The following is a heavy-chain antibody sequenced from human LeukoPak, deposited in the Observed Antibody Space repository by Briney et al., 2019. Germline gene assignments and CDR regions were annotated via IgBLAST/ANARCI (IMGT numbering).Heavy chain of an antibody. CDR2: IYYSGST. CDR1: GGSISSSSYY. Sequence: SETLSLTCTVSGGSISSSSYYWGWLRQPPGKGWEGIGSIYYSGSTYYNPSLKRRVTISVDTSKNQFSLKLSSVTAADTAVYYCAITYSGAFDIWGQGTMVTVSS. CDR3: AITYSGAFDI. J-gene: IGHJ3*02. D-gene: IGHD1-26*01. V-gene: IGHV4-39*01.